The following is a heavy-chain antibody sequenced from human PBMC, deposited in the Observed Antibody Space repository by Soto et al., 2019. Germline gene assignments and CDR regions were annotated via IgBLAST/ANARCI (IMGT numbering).Heavy chain of an antibody. CDR1: GFTLSDHY. D-gene: IGHD3-22*01. Sequence: GGSLRLSCEGSGFTLSDHYIDWVRQAPGKGLEWVGRSRDKPQGYSTAYAASVKGRFTTSRDESKNSAYLQMNSLKTEDTAVYYCVRATYFSDSSGYTRCPDYWGQGTLVTVS. J-gene: IGHJ4*02. CDR3: VRATYFSDSSGYTRCPDY. V-gene: IGHV3-72*01. CDR2: SRDKPQGYST.